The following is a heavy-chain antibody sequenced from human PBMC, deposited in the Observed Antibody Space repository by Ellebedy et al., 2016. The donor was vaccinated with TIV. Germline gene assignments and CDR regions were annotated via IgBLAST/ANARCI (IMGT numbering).Heavy chain of an antibody. J-gene: IGHJ4*02. Sequence: PGGSLRLSCAASGFNFRGYWMHWVRQAPGKGLVWVSRINSDGSSTTYADSVKGRFTISRDNAKNTLYLQMNSLRAEDTAVYYCARVPGGNKNFDYWGQGTLVTVSS. D-gene: IGHD4-23*01. CDR2: INSDGSST. V-gene: IGHV3-74*01. CDR3: ARVPGGNKNFDY. CDR1: GFNFRGYW.